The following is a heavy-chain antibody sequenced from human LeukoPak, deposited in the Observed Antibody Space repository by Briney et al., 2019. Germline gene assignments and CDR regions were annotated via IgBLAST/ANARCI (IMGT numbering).Heavy chain of an antibody. CDR3: TIGEPETFFDS. CDR1: GGSFSGYC. J-gene: IGHJ3*01. CDR2: INHSGSM. Sequence: PSETLSLTCPVYGGSFSGYCWSWMGQSPGKGLEWIGEINHSGSMNCNPSLKSRVTISVDTSKKQFSLEVTSVTAADTAVYYCTIGEPETFFDSWGQGTLVTVSS. V-gene: IGHV4-34*01. D-gene: IGHD2/OR15-2a*01.